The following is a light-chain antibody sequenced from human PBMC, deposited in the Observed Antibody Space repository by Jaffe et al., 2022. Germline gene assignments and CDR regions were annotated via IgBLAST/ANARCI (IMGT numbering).Light chain of an antibody. CDR3: LQDYNYPRT. CDR1: QGIRND. V-gene: IGKV1-6*01. Sequence: AIQMTQSPSSLSASVGDRVTITCRASQGIRNDLGWYQQKPGKAPNLLIYAASSLQSGVPSRFRGSGSGTDFTLTITSLQPEDFATYYCLQDYNYPRTFGQGTKVESK. CDR2: AAS. J-gene: IGKJ1*01.